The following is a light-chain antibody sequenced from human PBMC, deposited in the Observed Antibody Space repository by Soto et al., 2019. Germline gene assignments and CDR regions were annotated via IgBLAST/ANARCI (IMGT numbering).Light chain of an antibody. CDR1: QSISHH. CDR3: QQSYSSTPT. J-gene: IGKJ1*01. CDR2: AAS. V-gene: IGKV1-39*01. Sequence: DIQMTQSPSSLSASVEDRVIITCRASQSISHHLNWYQQKPGKAPKLLIFAASSLQSGVPSRLSGSSSGPDFTLTISGLQREDFATYYCQQSYSSTPTFGRGTKV.